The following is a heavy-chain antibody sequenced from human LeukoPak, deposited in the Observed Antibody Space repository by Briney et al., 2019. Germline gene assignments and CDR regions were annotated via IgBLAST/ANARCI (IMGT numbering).Heavy chain of an antibody. CDR2: IIPIFGTA. CDR3: ASHLEWLSPHYYYYGMDV. Sequence: EASVKVSCKASGGTFSSYAISWVRQAPGQGLEWMGGIIPIFGTANYAQKFQGRVTITADESTSTAYMELSSLRSEDTAVYYCASHLEWLSPHYYYYGMDVWGQGTTVTVSS. J-gene: IGHJ6*02. CDR1: GGTFSSYA. V-gene: IGHV1-69*13. D-gene: IGHD3-3*01.